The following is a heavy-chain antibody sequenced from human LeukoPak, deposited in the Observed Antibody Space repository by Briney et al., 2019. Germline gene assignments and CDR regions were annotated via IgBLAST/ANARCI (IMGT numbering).Heavy chain of an antibody. Sequence: GESLRLSCAASGFTFTSYAMSWVRQAPGKGREGLSAISGSGDSTYYADSVKGRFTISRDNSKNTLYLQMNSLRVEDTAVYYCAKVVWGSGRPPRYYYYMDVWGKGTTVTVSS. V-gene: IGHV3-23*01. CDR2: ISGSGDST. CDR1: GFTFTSYA. CDR3: AKVVWGSGRPPRYYYYMDV. J-gene: IGHJ6*03. D-gene: IGHD3-10*01.